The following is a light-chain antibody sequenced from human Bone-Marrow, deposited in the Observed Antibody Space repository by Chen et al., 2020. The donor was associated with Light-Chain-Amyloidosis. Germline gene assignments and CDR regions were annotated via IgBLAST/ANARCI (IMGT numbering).Light chain of an antibody. CDR2: EVS. V-gene: IGLV2-23*02. CDR1: RSDVGSYNL. CDR3: CSYAGSSTPWV. Sequence: QSALTQPASVSGSPGQSVTISCTGTRSDVGSYNLVSWYQQHPGKAPKLMIYEVSKRPSGVSKRFSGSKSGNTASLTISGLQAEDEADYYCCSYAGSSTPWVFGGGTKLTVL. J-gene: IGLJ3*02.